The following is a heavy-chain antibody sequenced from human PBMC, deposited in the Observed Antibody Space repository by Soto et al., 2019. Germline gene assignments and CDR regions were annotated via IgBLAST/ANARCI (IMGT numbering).Heavy chain of an antibody. J-gene: IGHJ3*02. CDR3: AKQATTYAAFDI. D-gene: IGHD4-17*01. CDR2: ISYDGSNK. CDR1: GFTFSSYG. V-gene: IGHV3-30*18. Sequence: PGGSLRLSCAASGFTFSSYGMHWVRQAPGKGLEWVAVISYDGSNKYYADSVKGRFTISRDNSKNTLYLQMNSLRAEDTAVYYCAKQATTYAAFDIWGQGTMVTVSS.